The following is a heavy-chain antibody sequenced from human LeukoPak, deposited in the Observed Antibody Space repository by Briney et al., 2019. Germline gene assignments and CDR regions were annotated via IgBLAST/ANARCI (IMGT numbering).Heavy chain of an antibody. V-gene: IGHV1-69*04. CDR3: ARDKQWLGKLNPVYYYYGMDV. J-gene: IGHJ6*02. D-gene: IGHD6-19*01. CDR2: IIPILGIA. CDR1: GGTFSSYA. Sequence: SVKVSCKASGGTFSSYAISWVRQAPGQGLEWMGRIIPILGIANYAQKFQGRVTITADKSTSTAYMELSSLRSGDTAVYYCARDKQWLGKLNPVYYYYGMDVWGQGTTVTVSS.